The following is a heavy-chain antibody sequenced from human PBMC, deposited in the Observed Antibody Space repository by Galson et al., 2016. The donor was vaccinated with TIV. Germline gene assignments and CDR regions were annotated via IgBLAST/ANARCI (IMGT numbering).Heavy chain of an antibody. V-gene: IGHV1-46*03. CDR3: VSGMGSGRPRNFDY. J-gene: IGHJ4*02. CDR1: GYTFSKYY. D-gene: IGHD3-10*01. CDR2: INPSDGTT. Sequence: SVKVSCKASGYTFSKYYMHWVRQAPGQGFEWMGIINPSDGTTVYAQSFQGRVTMTRDTSTSTVYMELSSLTSEDTAVYYCVSGMGSGRPRNFDYWGQGTLVTVST.